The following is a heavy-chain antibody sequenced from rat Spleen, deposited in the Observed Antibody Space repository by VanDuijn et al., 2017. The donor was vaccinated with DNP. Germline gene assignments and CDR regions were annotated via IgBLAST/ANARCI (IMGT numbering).Heavy chain of an antibody. J-gene: IGHJ4*01. V-gene: IGHV2-6*01. CDR1: GFSLTSYS. Sequence: QVQLMESGPGLVQPSQTLSLTCTVSGFSLTSYSVNWIRQPPGKGLEWIAAMASGGSTYYNSALKSRLSISRDTSKSQVFLKMNSLQTEDTAMYFCARLAVGAMDVWGQGTSVTVSS. CDR2: MASGGST. D-gene: IGHD3-2*01. CDR3: ARLAVGAMDV.